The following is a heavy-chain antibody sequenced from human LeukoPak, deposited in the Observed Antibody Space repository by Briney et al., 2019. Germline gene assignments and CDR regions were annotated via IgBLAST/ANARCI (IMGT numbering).Heavy chain of an antibody. CDR2: IKSKTDGGTT. CDR1: GFTFSNAW. D-gene: IGHD1-20*01. CDR3: TTDFDYPDYEYNWNARTIDY. J-gene: IGHJ4*02. Sequence: GGSLRLSCAASGFTFSNAWMNWVRQAPGKGLEWVGRIKSKTDGGTTDYAAPVKGRFTISRDDSKNTLYLQMNSLKTEDTAVYYCTTDFDYPDYEYNWNARTIDYWGQGTLVTVSS. V-gene: IGHV3-15*07.